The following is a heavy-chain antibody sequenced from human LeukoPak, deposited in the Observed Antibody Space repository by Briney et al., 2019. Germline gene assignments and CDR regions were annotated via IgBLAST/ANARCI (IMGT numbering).Heavy chain of an antibody. V-gene: IGHV3-48*01. CDR3: ARSSWGSYYPLFDY. CDR1: GFTFSSYS. J-gene: IGHJ4*02. CDR2: ISSSSSTI. D-gene: IGHD3-10*01. Sequence: GGSLRLSCAASGFTFSSYSMNWVRQAPGKGLEWVSYISSSSSTIYYADSVKGRSTISRDNSKNTLYLQMNSLRAEDTAVYYCARSSWGSYYPLFDYWGQGTLVTVSS.